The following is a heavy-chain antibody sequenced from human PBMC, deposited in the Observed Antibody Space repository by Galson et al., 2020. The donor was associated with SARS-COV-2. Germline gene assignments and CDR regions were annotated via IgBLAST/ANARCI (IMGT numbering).Heavy chain of an antibody. CDR2: VYPSGTT. J-gene: IGHJ2*01. Sequence: SETLSLTCTVSGYSVSTTNYWGWVRQPPGRGLEWIGSVYPSGTTYYNPSLKRRVTISVDTSKNQSSLRLDSVTAADTALYYCARQGVNMIVLVTVPGWYFDLWGRGTLVTVSS. V-gene: IGHV4-38-2*02. CDR1: GYSVSTTNY. D-gene: IGHD3-22*01. CDR3: ARQGVNMIVLVTVPGWYFDL.